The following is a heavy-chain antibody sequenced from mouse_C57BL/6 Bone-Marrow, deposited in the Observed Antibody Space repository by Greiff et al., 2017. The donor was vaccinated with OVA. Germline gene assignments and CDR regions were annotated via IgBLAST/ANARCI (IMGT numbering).Heavy chain of an antibody. J-gene: IGHJ4*01. V-gene: IGHV1-7*01. D-gene: IGHD1-1*01. CDR2: INPSSGYT. Sequence: QVQLQQSGAELAKPGASVKLSCKASGYTFTSYWMHWVNQRPGQGLEWIGYINPSSGYTKYNQKFKDKATLPADKSSSTAYMKLSSLTYETSAVYYIARSGKLLRFYYAMGYWGQGTSVTVSS. CDR1: GYTFTSYW. CDR3: ARSGKLLRFYYAMGY.